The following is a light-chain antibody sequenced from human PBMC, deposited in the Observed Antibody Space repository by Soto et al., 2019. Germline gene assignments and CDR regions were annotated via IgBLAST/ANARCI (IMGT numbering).Light chain of an antibody. J-gene: IGLJ1*01. CDR3: SSYTADMTYV. CDR2: EVS. V-gene: IGLV2-8*01. CDR1: SSDVGKYDY. Sequence: QSALTQPPSASGSPGQSVTISCTGTSSDVGKYDYVSWFQHHPGKAPKLIIYEVSKRPLGVSHRFSGSKSGNTASLTISGLQGDDEADYYCSSYTADMTYVFGTGTKLTVL.